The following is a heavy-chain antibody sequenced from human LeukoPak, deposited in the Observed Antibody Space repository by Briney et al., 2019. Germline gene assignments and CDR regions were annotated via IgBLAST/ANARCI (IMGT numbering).Heavy chain of an antibody. D-gene: IGHD3-10*01. CDR1: GYTLTNYD. CDR2: MNPSNGNT. J-gene: IGHJ4*02. Sequence: ASVKVSCKASGYTLTNYDINWLRQASAQGLEWMGGMNPSNGNTDYAQKFQGRVTMTRNTSISTAYMELSSLRSEDTAVYYCARDYYGSGSSRGYWGQGTLVTVSS. V-gene: IGHV1-8*01. CDR3: ARDYYGSGSSRGY.